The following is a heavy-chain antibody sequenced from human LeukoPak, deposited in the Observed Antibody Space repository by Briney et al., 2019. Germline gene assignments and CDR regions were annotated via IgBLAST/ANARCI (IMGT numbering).Heavy chain of an antibody. V-gene: IGHV3-74*01. D-gene: IGHD3-10*01. Sequence: PGGSLRLSCAVSGFTFSSYWMHWVRQAPGKGLVWVSRINSDGSSTSYADSVKGRFTISRDNAKNTLYLQMNSLRAEDTAVYYCARDPKYYYGSGSYSGGWFDPWGQGTLVTVSS. CDR3: ARDPKYYYGSGSYSGGWFDP. CDR1: GFTFSSYW. J-gene: IGHJ5*02. CDR2: INSDGSST.